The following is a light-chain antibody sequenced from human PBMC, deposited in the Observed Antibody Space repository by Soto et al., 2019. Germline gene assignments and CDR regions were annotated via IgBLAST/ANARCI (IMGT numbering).Light chain of an antibody. CDR1: QSVTSN. CDR2: GAS. V-gene: IGKV3-15*01. Sequence: EIVMTQSPATLSVSPGERATLSCRASQSVTSNLARYQQKPGQAPRLLIYGASTRATGIPARFSGSGSGTDFTLIISSLQSEDFAVYYCQQYNNWPRVFGQGTKVEIK. J-gene: IGKJ1*01. CDR3: QQYNNWPRV.